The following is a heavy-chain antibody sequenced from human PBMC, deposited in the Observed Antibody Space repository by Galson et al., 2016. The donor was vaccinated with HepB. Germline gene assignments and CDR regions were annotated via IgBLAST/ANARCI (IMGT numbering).Heavy chain of an antibody. J-gene: IGHJ3*02. V-gene: IGHV1-2*02. CDR3: ARVPYYYHGGSHFYPSAFDI. CDR1: GYTFTGYY. Sequence: SVKVSCKASGYTFTGYYMHWVRQAPGQGLEWMGWINPNRGVTNYAQKFQGRVTMTGDTSISTAYMELSRLRSDDTALYYCARVPYYYHGGSHFYPSAFDIWGQGTMVTVSS. D-gene: IGHD3-10*01. CDR2: INPNRGVT.